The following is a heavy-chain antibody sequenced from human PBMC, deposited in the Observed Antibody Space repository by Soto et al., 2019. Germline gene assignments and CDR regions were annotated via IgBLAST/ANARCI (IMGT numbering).Heavy chain of an antibody. CDR1: GFTFSSYA. Sequence: EVQLLESGGGLVQHGGSLRLSCAASGFTFSSYAMSWVRQAPGKGLEWVSAISGSGGSTYYADSVKGRFTISRDNSKNTLYLQLNSLRAEDTAVYYGSKGGIFGELLQRSSMDVWSKGTTVTVSS. CDR3: SKGGIFGELLQRSSMDV. J-gene: IGHJ6*03. CDR2: ISGSGGST. D-gene: IGHD3-10*01. V-gene: IGHV3-23*01.